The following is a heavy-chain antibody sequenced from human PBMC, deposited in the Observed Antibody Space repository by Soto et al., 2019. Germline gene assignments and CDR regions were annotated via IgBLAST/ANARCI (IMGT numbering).Heavy chain of an antibody. Sequence: PGGSLRLSCAASGFTVSSSYMSWVRQAPGKGLEWVSVIYSGGSTSYADSVKGRFTISRDNSKNMLYLQMNSLRAEDTAVYYCARDRDGIVAAGYFDYRGQGTLVTISS. CDR3: ARDRDGIVAAGYFDY. CDR2: IYSGGST. D-gene: IGHD6-13*01. V-gene: IGHV3-66*01. CDR1: GFTVSSSY. J-gene: IGHJ4*02.